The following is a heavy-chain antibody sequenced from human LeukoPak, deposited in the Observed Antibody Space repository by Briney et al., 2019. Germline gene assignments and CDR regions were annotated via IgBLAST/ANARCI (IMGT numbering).Heavy chain of an antibody. Sequence: PGGSLRLSCAASGFTFSSYAMRWVRQAPGKGLAWVSRINSDVSSTSYADSVKGRFTISRDNAKNTLYLQMNSLRAEDTAVYYCARDLYGGYLDYWGQGTLVTVSS. D-gene: IGHD4-23*01. V-gene: IGHV3-74*01. CDR2: INSDVSST. J-gene: IGHJ4*01. CDR3: ARDLYGGYLDY. CDR1: GFTFSSYA.